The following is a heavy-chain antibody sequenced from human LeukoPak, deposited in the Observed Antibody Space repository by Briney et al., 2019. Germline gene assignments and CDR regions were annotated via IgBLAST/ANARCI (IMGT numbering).Heavy chain of an antibody. Sequence: ASVKVSCKASGYTFTSYGISWVRQAPGQGLEWMGWISAYNGNTNYAQKLQGRVTMTTDTSTSTAYMELRSLRSDDTAVYYCAREYGIVVVPAAMPFDPWGQGTLVTVSS. D-gene: IGHD2-2*01. CDR1: GYTFTSYG. CDR2: ISAYNGNT. V-gene: IGHV1-18*01. J-gene: IGHJ5*02. CDR3: AREYGIVVVPAAMPFDP.